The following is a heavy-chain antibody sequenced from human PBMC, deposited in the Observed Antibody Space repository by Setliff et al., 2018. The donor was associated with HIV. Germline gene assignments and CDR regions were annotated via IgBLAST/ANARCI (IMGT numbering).Heavy chain of an antibody. V-gene: IGHV4-38-2*02. CDR2: IWHAGNT. CDR3: ARAVNLTFDI. Sequence: SETLSLTCTVSGYSSAGNLAWAWIRQNPKKGLEWIGSIWHAGNTLYNPSLKSRVSISLDTSMEEFGLQLSSVTAADTAVYYCARAVNLTFDIWSLGTMVTVSS. J-gene: IGHJ3*02. CDR1: GYSSAGNLA.